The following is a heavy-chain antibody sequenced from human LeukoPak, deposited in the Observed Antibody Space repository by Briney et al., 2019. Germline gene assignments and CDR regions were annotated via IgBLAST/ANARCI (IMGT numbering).Heavy chain of an antibody. CDR3: AKPMVRGVIIPGDY. D-gene: IGHD3-10*01. J-gene: IGHJ4*02. V-gene: IGHV3-30*18. CDR1: GFTFSSYG. CDR2: ISYDGSNR. Sequence: GGSLRLSCAASGFTFSSYGVHWVRQAPGKGLEWVAVISYDGSNRYYADSVKGRFTISRDNSKNTLYLQMNSLRAEDTAVYYCAKPMVRGVIIPGDYWGQGTLVTVSS.